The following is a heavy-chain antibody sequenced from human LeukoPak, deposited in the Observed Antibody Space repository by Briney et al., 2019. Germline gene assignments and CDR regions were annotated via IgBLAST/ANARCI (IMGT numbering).Heavy chain of an antibody. CDR2: ISSSSSTI. J-gene: IGHJ4*02. CDR1: GFTFSSYS. CDR3: ARREGDYYGSVAYDY. D-gene: IGHD3-10*01. V-gene: IGHV3-48*04. Sequence: GGSLRLSCAASGFTFSSYSMNWVRQAPGKGLEWVSYISSSSSTIYYADSVKGRFTISRDNAKNSLYLQMNSLRAEDTAVYYCARREGDYYGSVAYDYWGQGTLVTVSS.